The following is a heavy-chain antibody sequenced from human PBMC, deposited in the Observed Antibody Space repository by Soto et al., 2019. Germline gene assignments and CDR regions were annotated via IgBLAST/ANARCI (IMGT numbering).Heavy chain of an antibody. J-gene: IGHJ3*02. CDR1: GGSISSYY. D-gene: IGHD5-12*01. V-gene: IGHV4-59*08. CDR3: ASRTWSGYEDAFDI. CDR2: IYYSGST. Sequence: QVQLQESGPGLVKPSETLSLTCTVSGGSISSYYWSWIRQPPGKGLEWIGYIYYSGSTNYNPSLKSRVTISVDTSKNQFSLKLSSVTAADKAVYYCASRTWSGYEDAFDIWGQGTMVTVSS.